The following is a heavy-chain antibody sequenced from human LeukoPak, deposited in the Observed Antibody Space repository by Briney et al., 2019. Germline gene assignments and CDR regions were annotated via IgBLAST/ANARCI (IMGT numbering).Heavy chain of an antibody. CDR2: ISDSGGTT. CDR3: ARDLEDYNNYGEMAI. D-gene: IGHD4-11*01. V-gene: IGHV3-23*01. CDR1: GFTFSSYA. J-gene: IGHJ4*02. Sequence: GGSLRLSCAASGFTFSSYAMSWVRQAPGKGLEWVSAISDSGGTTYYADSVKGRFSVSRDNAKNSLYLQMNSLRAEDTAVYFCARDLEDYNNYGEMAIWGQGTLVTVSS.